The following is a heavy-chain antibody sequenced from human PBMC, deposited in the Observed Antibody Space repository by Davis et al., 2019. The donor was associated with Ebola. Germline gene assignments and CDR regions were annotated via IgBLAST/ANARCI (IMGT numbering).Heavy chain of an antibody. V-gene: IGHV3-33*08. D-gene: IGHD2-15*01. CDR2: IWYDGSNK. Sequence: PGGSLRLSCSASGFTFSSYGMHWVRQDPGKGLEWVAVIWYDGSNKYYADSVKGRFTISRDNSKNTLYLQMNSLRAEDTAVYYCARAGQRMHANAFDIWGQGTMVTVSS. CDR1: GFTFSSYG. CDR3: ARAGQRMHANAFDI. J-gene: IGHJ3*02.